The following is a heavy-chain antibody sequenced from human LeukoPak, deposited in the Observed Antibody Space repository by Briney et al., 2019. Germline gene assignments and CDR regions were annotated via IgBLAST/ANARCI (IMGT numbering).Heavy chain of an antibody. J-gene: IGHJ3*02. Sequence: GGSLRLSCAASGFTVSSNYMSWVRQAPGKGLEWVSVIYSGGSTYYADSVKGRFTISRDNSKNTLYLQMNSLRAEDTAVYYCAVHSSSWYENAFDIWGQGTMVTVSS. V-gene: IGHV3-66*02. CDR1: GFTVSSNY. CDR3: AVHSSSWYENAFDI. CDR2: IYSGGST. D-gene: IGHD6-13*01.